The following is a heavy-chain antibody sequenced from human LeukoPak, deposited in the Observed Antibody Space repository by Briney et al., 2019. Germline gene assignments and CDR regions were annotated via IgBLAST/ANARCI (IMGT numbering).Heavy chain of an antibody. Sequence: PGGSLRLSCAASGFTLSTYAMSWVRQAPGKGLEWVSSISDSDGSTYYADSVKGRFTISRDNSKNTLYLQMNSLRAEDTAAYYCAKHDGGFRDWGQGTLVTVSS. CDR1: GFTLSTYA. V-gene: IGHV3-23*01. D-gene: IGHD5-24*01. CDR2: ISDSDGST. J-gene: IGHJ4*02. CDR3: AKHDGGFRD.